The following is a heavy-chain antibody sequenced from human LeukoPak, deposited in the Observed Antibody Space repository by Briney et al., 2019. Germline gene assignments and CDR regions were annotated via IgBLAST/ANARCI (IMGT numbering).Heavy chain of an antibody. Sequence: GGSLRLSCAASGFTLSSSWMTWVRQAPGKGLEWVANIKQDGSEQYYVDSVKGRFTISRDNTKNSLFLQMDSLRAEDTAVYYCAKESSWIQLWFDYWGQGTLVTVSS. CDR2: IKQDGSEQ. V-gene: IGHV3-7*01. J-gene: IGHJ4*02. CDR3: AKESSWIQLWFDY. CDR1: GFTLSSSW. D-gene: IGHD5-18*01.